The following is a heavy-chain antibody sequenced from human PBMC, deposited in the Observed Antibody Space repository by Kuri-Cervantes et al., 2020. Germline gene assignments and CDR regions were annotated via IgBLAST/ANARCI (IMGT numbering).Heavy chain of an antibody. CDR1: GFTFSSYA. D-gene: IGHD2-15*01. CDR2: ISYDGSNK. CDR3: ARRYCSGVDCYSAYHHYYYMDV. Sequence: GESLKISCAASGFTFSSYAMHWVRQAPGKGLEWVAVISYDGSNKYYADSVKGRFTISRDNSKNTLYLQMNSLRAEDTAVYYCARRYCSGVDCYSAYHHYYYMDVWGKGTTVTVSS. J-gene: IGHJ6*03. V-gene: IGHV3-30-3*01.